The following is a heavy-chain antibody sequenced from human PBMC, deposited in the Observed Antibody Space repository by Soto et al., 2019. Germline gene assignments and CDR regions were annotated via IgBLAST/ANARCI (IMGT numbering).Heavy chain of an antibody. CDR1: GYTFTSFD. Sequence: ASVKVSCKASGYTFTSFDINWVRQASGQGLEWMGWMNPNSGNAIYAQKFQGRVTMTRNKSINTAYMELSSLRSEDTAVYYCAPGIAAAGQAEYFQHWGKGTLVTVS. V-gene: IGHV1-8*01. CDR2: MNPNSGNA. D-gene: IGHD6-13*01. CDR3: APGIAAAGQAEYFQH. J-gene: IGHJ1*01.